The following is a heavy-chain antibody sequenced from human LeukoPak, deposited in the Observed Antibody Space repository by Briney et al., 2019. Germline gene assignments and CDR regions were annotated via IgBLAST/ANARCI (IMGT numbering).Heavy chain of an antibody. CDR1: GYTFTGYF. V-gene: IGHV1-2*02. CDR2: INPNSGGT. CDR3: ARVWFGEFMAINFYY. J-gene: IGHJ4*02. Sequence: ASVKVSCKASGYTFTGYFMHWVRQAPGQGLEWMGWINPNSGGTNYAQKFQGRVTMTRDTSISTAYMELSRPRSDDTAVYYCARVWFGEFMAINFYYWGQGTLVTVSS. D-gene: IGHD3-10*01.